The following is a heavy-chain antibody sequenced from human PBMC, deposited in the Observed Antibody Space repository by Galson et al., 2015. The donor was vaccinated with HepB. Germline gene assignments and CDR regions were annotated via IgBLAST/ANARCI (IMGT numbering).Heavy chain of an antibody. D-gene: IGHD3-9*01. CDR2: INPSGGST. CDR1: GYTFTSYY. V-gene: IGHV1-46*04. J-gene: IGHJ6*02. Sequence: SCKASGYTFTSYYMHWVRQAPGQGLEWMGIINPSGGSTSYAQKLQGRVTMTRDTSTSTVYMELSSLRSEDTAVYYCARDGEGADHYDILTGPHYYYYYGMDVWGQGTTVTVSS. CDR3: ARDGEGADHYDILTGPHYYYYYGMDV.